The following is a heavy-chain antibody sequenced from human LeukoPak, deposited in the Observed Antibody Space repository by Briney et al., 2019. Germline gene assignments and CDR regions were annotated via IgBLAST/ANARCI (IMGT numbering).Heavy chain of an antibody. D-gene: IGHD3-22*01. Sequence: SETLSLTCAVSGDSISRNYWWTWVRQPPAKGLEWIGEIHHSGSTNYSPSLKSRVAISVDNSRNQFSLGLSSVSAADTAVYYCARGIPGYFGTSGYYYEYWGQGTLVSVFS. V-gene: IGHV4-4*02. CDR3: ARGIPGYFGTSGYYYEY. CDR1: GDSISRNYW. J-gene: IGHJ4*02. CDR2: IHHSGST.